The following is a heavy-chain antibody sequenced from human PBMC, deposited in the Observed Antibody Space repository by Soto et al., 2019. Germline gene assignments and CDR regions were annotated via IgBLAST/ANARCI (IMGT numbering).Heavy chain of an antibody. Sequence: PGESLKMSCNGSRYSFTSYWISWVLHMPGKGLEWMGRIDPSDSYTNYSPSFQCHVTISADKSISTAYLQWSSLKASDTAMYYCARRNSYGYYYYGMDVWGQGTTVTVSS. D-gene: IGHD5-18*01. CDR2: IDPSDSYT. CDR3: ARRNSYGYYYYGMDV. V-gene: IGHV5-10-1*01. J-gene: IGHJ6*02. CDR1: RYSFTSYW.